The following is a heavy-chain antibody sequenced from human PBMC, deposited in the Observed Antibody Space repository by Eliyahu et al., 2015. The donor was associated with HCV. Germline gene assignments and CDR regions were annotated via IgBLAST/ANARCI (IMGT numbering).Heavy chain of an antibody. D-gene: IGHD2-2*01. CDR2: ISYDGSNK. CDR3: AKDAVHQLLSWFDP. Sequence: QVQLVESGGGVVQPGRSLRLSCAASGFTFSSYGMHWVRQAPGKGLEWVAVISYDGSNKYYADSVKGRFTISRDNSKNTLYLQMNSLRAEDTAVYYCAKDAVHQLLSWFDPWGQGTLVTVSS. V-gene: IGHV3-30*18. J-gene: IGHJ5*02. CDR1: GFTFSSYG.